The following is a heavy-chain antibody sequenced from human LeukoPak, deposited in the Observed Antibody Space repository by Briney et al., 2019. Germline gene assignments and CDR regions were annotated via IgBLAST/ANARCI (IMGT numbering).Heavy chain of an antibody. CDR1: GFTVSSNY. D-gene: IGHD6-13*01. V-gene: IGHV3-53*01. J-gene: IGHJ5*02. Sequence: GGSLRLSCAASGFTVSSNYMSWVRQAPGKGLEWVSVIYSGGSTYYADSVKGRFTISRDNSKNTLYLQMNSLRAEDTAVYYCAKDQSRIAAAGNDWFDPWGQGTLVTVSS. CDR3: AKDQSRIAAAGNDWFDP. CDR2: IYSGGST.